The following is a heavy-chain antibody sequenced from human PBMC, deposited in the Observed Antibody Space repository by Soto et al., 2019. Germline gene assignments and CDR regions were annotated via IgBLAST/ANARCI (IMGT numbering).Heavy chain of an antibody. J-gene: IGHJ6*02. CDR3: AKGRSYYYYYGVDV. CDR1: GFTFSSDW. CDR2: INTDGSGT. Sequence: PGGSLRLSCAASGFTFSSDWMHWVRQAPGKGLVWVSRINTDGSGTTYADSVKGRFTISRDNSKSTLYLQMNSLRAEDTALYYCAKGRSYYYYYGVDVWGQGTTVTVSS. V-gene: IGHV3-74*01.